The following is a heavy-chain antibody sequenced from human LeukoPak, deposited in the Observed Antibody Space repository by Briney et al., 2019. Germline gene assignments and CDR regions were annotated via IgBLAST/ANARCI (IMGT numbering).Heavy chain of an antibody. Sequence: PGGSLRLSCAASGFTFSSYWMHWVRQAPVKGMVWVSRISSDGSSTTYADSVKGRFIISRDNAKNRLYLQMNSLRVEDTAVYYCVRESEYFDWLLDYWGQGTLVTVSS. CDR1: GFTFSSYW. CDR3: VRESEYFDWLLDY. V-gene: IGHV3-74*01. CDR2: ISSDGSST. D-gene: IGHD3-9*01. J-gene: IGHJ4*02.